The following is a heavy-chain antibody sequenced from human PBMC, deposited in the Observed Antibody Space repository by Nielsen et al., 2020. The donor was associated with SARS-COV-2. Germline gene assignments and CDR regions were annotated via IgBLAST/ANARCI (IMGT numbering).Heavy chain of an antibody. Sequence: SETLSLTCTVSGGSISSGGYYWSWIRQHPGKGLEWIGYIYYSGSTNYNPSLKSRVTISVDTSKNQFSLKLSSVTAADTAVYYCASATTVTTLDAFDIWGQGTMVTVSS. J-gene: IGHJ3*02. V-gene: IGHV4-61*08. CDR1: GGSISSGGYY. CDR3: ASATTVTTLDAFDI. CDR2: IYYSGST. D-gene: IGHD4-17*01.